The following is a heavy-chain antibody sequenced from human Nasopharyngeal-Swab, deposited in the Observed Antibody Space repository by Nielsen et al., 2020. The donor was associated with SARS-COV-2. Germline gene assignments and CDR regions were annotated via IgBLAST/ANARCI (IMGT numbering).Heavy chain of an antibody. CDR3: VRGSYGHYDS. V-gene: IGHV3-21*06. J-gene: IGHJ5*01. CDR2: ISPTSDYI. D-gene: IGHD4-17*01. Sequence: GESLKTSCAASGFTFSSYTMNWVRQAPGKGLEWVSSISPTSDYIYYAESVKGRFTISRDNAKNSLFLQMNSLRAEEAAIYYCVRGSYGHYDSWGQGALITVSS. CDR1: GFTFSSYT.